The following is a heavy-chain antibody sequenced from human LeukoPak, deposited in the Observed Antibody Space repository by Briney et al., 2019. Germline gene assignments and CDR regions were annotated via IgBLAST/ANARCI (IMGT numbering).Heavy chain of an antibody. CDR1: GFTFSTYA. J-gene: IGHJ6*02. CDR2: ISGSGGST. Sequence: PGGSLRLSCAASGFTFSTYAMSWVRLALGKGLEWVSGISGSGGSTYYADSVKGRFTSSRDNSNNTLYVQMNSLRVEDTAVYYCAKSGGLSGSGRLAMDVWGQGTTVTVSS. D-gene: IGHD3-10*01. CDR3: AKSGGLSGSGRLAMDV. V-gene: IGHV3-23*01.